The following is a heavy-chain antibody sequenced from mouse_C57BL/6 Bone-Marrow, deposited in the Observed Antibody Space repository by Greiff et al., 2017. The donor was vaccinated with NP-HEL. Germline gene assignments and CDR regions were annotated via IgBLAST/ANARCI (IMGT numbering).Heavy chain of an antibody. CDR1: GYTFTSYW. V-gene: IGHV1-74*01. CDR2: IHPSDSDT. J-gene: IGHJ1*03. Sequence: QVQLKQPGAELVKPGASVKVSCKASGYTFTSYWMHWVKQRPGQGLEWIGRIHPSDSDTNYTQKFKGKATLTVDKSSSTAYMQLSSLTSEDSAVYYCALLASIYDGDYGWYFDVWGTGTTVTVSS. D-gene: IGHD2-3*01. CDR3: ALLASIYDGDYGWYFDV.